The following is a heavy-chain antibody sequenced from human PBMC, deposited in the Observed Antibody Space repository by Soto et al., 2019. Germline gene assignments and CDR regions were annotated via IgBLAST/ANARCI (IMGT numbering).Heavy chain of an antibody. V-gene: IGHV3-30*18. D-gene: IGHD5-18*01. CDR1: GFTFNNYA. CDR3: AKELFEYTNGRHYNYCGLDV. J-gene: IGHJ6*02. Sequence: QVQLVESGGGVVQPGRSLRLSCAASGFTFNNYAMSWVRQAPGKGLEWVAVISDDGSNKYYAESVKGRFTIFRDKSKNKLYLQMHSLRAEDTAVYYCAKELFEYTNGRHYNYCGLDVWGHGTTVPVSS. CDR2: ISDDGSNK.